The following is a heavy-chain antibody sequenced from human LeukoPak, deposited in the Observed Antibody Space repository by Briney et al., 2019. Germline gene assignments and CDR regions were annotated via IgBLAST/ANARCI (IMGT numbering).Heavy chain of an antibody. Sequence: SETLSLTCAVYGGSFRTYYWSWVRQPPGKGLEWIGEIYHSGSTNYNPSLKSRVTISVDKSKNQFSLKLTSVTAADTAVYYCAIRPIRYSSSSFDYWGQGTLVTVSS. CDR1: GGSFRTYY. V-gene: IGHV4-34*01. J-gene: IGHJ4*02. CDR3: AIRPIRYSSSSFDY. D-gene: IGHD6-6*01. CDR2: IYHSGST.